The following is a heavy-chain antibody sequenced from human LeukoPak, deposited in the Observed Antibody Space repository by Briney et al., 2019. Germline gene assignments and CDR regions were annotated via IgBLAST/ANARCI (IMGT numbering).Heavy chain of an antibody. Sequence: GASVKVSCKASDYTFTTYGISWVRQAPGQGLEWMGWISGYNGNTNYAQKLQGRVTMTTDTSTSTAFMELRSLRSDDTAIYYCARSDFGGAADYWGQGTLVTVS. CDR3: ARSDFGGAADY. D-gene: IGHD4-23*01. CDR1: DYTFTTYG. CDR2: ISGYNGNT. J-gene: IGHJ4*02. V-gene: IGHV1-18*01.